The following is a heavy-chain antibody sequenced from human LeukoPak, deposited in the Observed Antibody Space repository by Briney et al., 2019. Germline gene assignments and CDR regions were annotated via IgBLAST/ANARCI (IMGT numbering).Heavy chain of an antibody. V-gene: IGHV4-59*01. CDR1: GGSINSYY. CDR2: IHYSGST. J-gene: IGHJ4*02. Sequence: KPSETLSLTCSVSGGSINSYYWSWIRQPPGKGLEWIGYIHYSGSTNYSPSLKSRVTISLDTSKNQFSLKLRSVTAVDTAVYYCARTSSGWYYFDYWGQRTLVTVSS. D-gene: IGHD6-19*01. CDR3: ARTSSGWYYFDY.